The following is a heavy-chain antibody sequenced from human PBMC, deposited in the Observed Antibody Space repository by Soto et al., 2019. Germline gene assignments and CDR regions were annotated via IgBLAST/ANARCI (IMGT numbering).Heavy chain of an antibody. CDR3: ARDLSLPPMATHSKIFDR. CDR2: LSGNSNYI. V-gene: IGHV3-21*01. Sequence: GGSLRLSCAASGFTFSSYSMNWVRQAPGKGLEWVASLSGNSNYIYYADSVRGRFTISRENAKNSLFLDLNSLRAEDTAVYYCARDLSLPPMATHSKIFDRWGQGTRVTVSS. CDR1: GFTFSSYS. D-gene: IGHD1-1*01. J-gene: IGHJ4*02.